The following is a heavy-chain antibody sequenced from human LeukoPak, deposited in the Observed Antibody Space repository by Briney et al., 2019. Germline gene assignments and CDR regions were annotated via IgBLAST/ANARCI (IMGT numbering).Heavy chain of an antibody. V-gene: IGHV4-39*01. CDR3: ARREGIYDILTGYFDY. D-gene: IGHD3-9*01. J-gene: IGHJ4*02. CDR1: GGSTSSSNYY. CDR2: IYYSGST. Sequence: PSETLSLTCTVSGGSTSSSNYYWGWIRQPPGKGLEWIGSIYYSGSTYYNPSLKSRVTISVDTSKNQFSLKLSSVTAADTAVYYCARREGIYDILTGYFDYWGQGTLVTVSS.